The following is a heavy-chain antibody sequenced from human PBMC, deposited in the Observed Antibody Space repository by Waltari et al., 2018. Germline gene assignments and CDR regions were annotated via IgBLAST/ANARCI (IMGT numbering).Heavy chain of an antibody. J-gene: IGHJ4*02. CDR1: GYTFTGYY. Sequence: QVQLVQSGAEVKKPGASVKVSCKASGYTFTGYYMHWVRQAPGQGLEWMGRINPNRGGTNYAQKFQGRVTMTRDTSISTAYMELSRLRSDDTAVYYCASVGYCTNGVCYTAIDYWGQGTLVTVSS. CDR2: INPNRGGT. D-gene: IGHD2-8*01. CDR3: ASVGYCTNGVCYTAIDY. V-gene: IGHV1-2*06.